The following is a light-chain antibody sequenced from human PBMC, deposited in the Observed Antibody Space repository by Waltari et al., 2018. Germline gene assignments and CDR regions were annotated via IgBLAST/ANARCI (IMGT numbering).Light chain of an antibody. Sequence: QSVVTKPPSASGTPGQRVTISCSGSSANIGSSTVNWYQQLPGTTPKLLSYNNNKRPSGVPARFSGSKSGTSASLSISGLQSEDEADYYCAAWDDSLPCLFVFGSGTKVTVL. CDR3: AAWDDSLPCLFV. CDR2: NNN. J-gene: IGLJ1*01. CDR1: SANIGSST. V-gene: IGLV1-44*01.